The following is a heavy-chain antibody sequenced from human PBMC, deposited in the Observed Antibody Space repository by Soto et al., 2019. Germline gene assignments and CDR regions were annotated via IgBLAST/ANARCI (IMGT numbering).Heavy chain of an antibody. V-gene: IGHV3-53*01. D-gene: IGHD7-27*01. Sequence: EVQLVESGGGLIQPGGSLRLSCTASGFIVSSNYMSWVRQAPGKGLEWVSVIYSGGSTYYGDSVKGRFTISRDNSKNPRYLQMDNLRAEDTAVYHWARSPWGGPFDYWGQGTLVTVSS. J-gene: IGHJ4*02. CDR3: ARSPWGGPFDY. CDR2: IYSGGST. CDR1: GFIVSSNY.